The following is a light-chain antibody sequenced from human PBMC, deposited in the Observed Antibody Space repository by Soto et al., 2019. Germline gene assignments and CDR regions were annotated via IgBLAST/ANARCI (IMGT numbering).Light chain of an antibody. Sequence: AIQMTQSPSSLSASAVDRVTISRRASQGIRNDLAWYQQKPGKAPKLLIFAASNLQSGVPSRFSGSGSGTDFTLTISRLQPEDFATYYCLQLYNFSWTFGQGTKVDIK. J-gene: IGKJ1*01. V-gene: IGKV1-6*01. CDR1: QGIRND. CDR2: AAS. CDR3: LQLYNFSWT.